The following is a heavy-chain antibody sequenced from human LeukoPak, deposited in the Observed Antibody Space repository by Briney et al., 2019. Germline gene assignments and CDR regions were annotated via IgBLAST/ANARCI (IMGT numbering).Heavy chain of an antibody. J-gene: IGHJ1*01. CDR1: GGSISSSSYY. D-gene: IGHD3-22*01. Sequence: SETLSLTCTVSGGSISSSSYYWGWIRQPPGKGLEWIGTIYYSGSTYYNPSLKSRVTISVDTSKNQFSLKLGSVTAADTAVYYCADYYDSGGYFKYFHHWGQGTLVTVSS. V-gene: IGHV4-39*01. CDR3: ADYYDSGGYFKYFHH. CDR2: IYYSGST.